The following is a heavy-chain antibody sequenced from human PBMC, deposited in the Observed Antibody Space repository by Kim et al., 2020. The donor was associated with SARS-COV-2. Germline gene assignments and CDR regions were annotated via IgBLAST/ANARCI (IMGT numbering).Heavy chain of an antibody. V-gene: IGHV3-7*01. CDR3: ARAFEY. CDR1: GFTIINDW. Sequence: GGSLRLSCAASGFTIINDWMNWVRQAPGKGLEWVANIKPDGSEQYYMDSVKGRFTVSRDNAKNSLYLQMNSLRAEDTAVYYCARAFEYWGQGTLVTVSS. J-gene: IGHJ4*02. CDR2: IKPDGSEQ.